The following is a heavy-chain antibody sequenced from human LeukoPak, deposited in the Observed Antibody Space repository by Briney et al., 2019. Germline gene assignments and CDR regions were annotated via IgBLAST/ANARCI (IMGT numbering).Heavy chain of an antibody. V-gene: IGHV3-23*01. CDR3: AKDRLGLDS. J-gene: IGHJ4*02. CDR1: GFTFYTHA. CDR2: ISGRGVDT. D-gene: IGHD3-16*01. Sequence: PGGSLRLSCAASGFTFYTHAMTWVRQAPGKGLQWVASISGRGVDTDYADSVKGRFTISRDNPRNMVYLQMNSLTVEDTAVYYCAKDRLGLDSWGQGTLVTVSP.